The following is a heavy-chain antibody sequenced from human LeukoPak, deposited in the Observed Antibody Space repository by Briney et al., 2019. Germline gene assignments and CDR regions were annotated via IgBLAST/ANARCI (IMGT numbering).Heavy chain of an antibody. J-gene: IGHJ4*02. CDR3: ARDQTPFV. Sequence: GGSLRLSCAASGFTFSSYAMHWVRQAPGKGLEWVAVISYDGSNKYYADSVKGRFTISRDNSKNSLYLQMNSLRAEDTAVYYCARDQTPFVWGQGTLVTVSS. CDR1: GFTFSSYA. CDR2: ISYDGSNK. V-gene: IGHV3-30*04.